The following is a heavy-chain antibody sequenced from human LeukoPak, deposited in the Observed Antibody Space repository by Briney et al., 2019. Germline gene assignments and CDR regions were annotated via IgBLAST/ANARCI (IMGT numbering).Heavy chain of an antibody. D-gene: IGHD6-19*01. Sequence: PGGSLRLSCAASGFTFSSYWMTWGRQAPGKGLEWVANIKQDGSERNYVDSVKGRFTISRDNAKNSLYLQMNTLRDEDTAVYYCAKGAGCGYWGQGTLVTVSS. CDR1: GFTFSSYW. CDR2: IKQDGSER. V-gene: IGHV3-7*03. J-gene: IGHJ4*02. CDR3: AKGAGCGY.